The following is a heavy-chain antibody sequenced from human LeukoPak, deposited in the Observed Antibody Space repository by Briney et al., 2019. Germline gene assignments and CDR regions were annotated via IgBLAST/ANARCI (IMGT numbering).Heavy chain of an antibody. D-gene: IGHD3-22*01. Sequence: GRSLRLSCAASGFTFDDYAMHWVRQAPGKGLEWVSGISWNSGSIGYADSVKGRFTISRDNDKNSLYLQMNSPSAEDTALYYCAKDYYYDSSGHWEGYFDYWGQGTLVTVSS. V-gene: IGHV3-9*01. CDR1: GFTFDDYA. CDR3: AKDYYYDSSGHWEGYFDY. CDR2: ISWNSGSI. J-gene: IGHJ4*02.